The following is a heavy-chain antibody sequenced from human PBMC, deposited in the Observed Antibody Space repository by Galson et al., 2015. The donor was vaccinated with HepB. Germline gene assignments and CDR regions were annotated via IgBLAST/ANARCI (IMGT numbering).Heavy chain of an antibody. V-gene: IGHV1-69*05. CDR1: GGTFSSYG. CDR3: AREGATGYPYDTFDI. D-gene: IGHD5-12*01. CDR2: IIPIFNTT. Sequence: SCKASGGTFSSYGISWVRQAPGQGLGWMGGIIPIFNTTNHAQKFQGRLTVTRDISASTAYMELRSLRSEDTAVYYCAREGATGYPYDTFDIWGQGKMVTVSS. J-gene: IGHJ3*02.